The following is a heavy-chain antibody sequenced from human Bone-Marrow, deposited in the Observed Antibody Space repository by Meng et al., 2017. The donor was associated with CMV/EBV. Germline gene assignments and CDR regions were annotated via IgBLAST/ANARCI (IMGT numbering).Heavy chain of an antibody. Sequence: ASVKVSCKASGCTFTSYGISWVRQAPGQGLEWMGWISAYNGNTNYAQKLQGRVTMTTDTSTSTAYMELRSLRSDDTAVYYCARCTTVVNSFDLDYWGQGTLVTVSS. CDR2: ISAYNGNT. J-gene: IGHJ4*02. V-gene: IGHV1-18*01. D-gene: IGHD4-23*01. CDR1: GCTFTSYG. CDR3: ARCTTVVNSFDLDY.